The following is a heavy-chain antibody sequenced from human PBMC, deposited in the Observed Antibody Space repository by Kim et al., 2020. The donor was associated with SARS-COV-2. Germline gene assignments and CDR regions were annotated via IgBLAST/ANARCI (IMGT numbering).Heavy chain of an antibody. Sequence: GGSLRLSCAASGFTFDDYAMHWVRQAPGKGLEWVSGISWNSGSIDYADSVKGRFTISRDNAKNSLYLQMNSLRAEDTALYYCAKGPNLPAGSYRDDAFDIWGQGTMVTVSS. CDR1: GFTFDDYA. D-gene: IGHD3-16*02. CDR3: AKGPNLPAGSYRDDAFDI. V-gene: IGHV3-9*01. J-gene: IGHJ3*02. CDR2: ISWNSGSI.